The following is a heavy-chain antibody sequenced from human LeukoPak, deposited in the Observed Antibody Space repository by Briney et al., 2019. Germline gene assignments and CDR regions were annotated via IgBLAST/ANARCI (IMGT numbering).Heavy chain of an antibody. V-gene: IGHV1-8*03. D-gene: IGHD2-15*01. CDR2: MNPNSGNT. CDR3: ARGVVAATDDLGY. Sequence: ASVKVSCKASGYTFTSYDINWVRQATGQGLEWMGWMNPNSGNTGYAQKFQGRVTITRSTSISTAYMELSSLRSEDTAVYYCARGVVAATDDLGYWGQGTLVTVSS. CDR1: GYTFTSYD. J-gene: IGHJ4*02.